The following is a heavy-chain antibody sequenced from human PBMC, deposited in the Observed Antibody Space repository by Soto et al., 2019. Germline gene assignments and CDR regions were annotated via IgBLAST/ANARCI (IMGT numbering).Heavy chain of an antibody. V-gene: IGHV3-21*01. Sequence: GGSLRLSCAASGFTFSSYSMNWVRQAPGKGLEWVSSISSSSSYIYYADSVKGRFTISRDNAKNSLYLQMNSLRAEDTAVYYCARDLYSNYGYYYYYGMDVWGQGTTVTVSS. CDR3: ARDLYSNYGYYYYYGMDV. CDR2: ISSSSSYI. D-gene: IGHD4-4*01. CDR1: GFTFSSYS. J-gene: IGHJ6*02.